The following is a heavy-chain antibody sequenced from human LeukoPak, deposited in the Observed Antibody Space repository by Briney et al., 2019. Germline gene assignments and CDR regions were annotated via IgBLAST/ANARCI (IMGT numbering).Heavy chain of an antibody. CDR3: AKANWVSNADAVW. CDR2: LSHDGDTT. J-gene: IGHJ4*02. Sequence: GGSLRLSCAASGFTFSSYAMSWVRQAPGKGLDWVSGLSHDGDTTYYADSVKGRFTISRDDSRNTVYLQLNNLRVEDTAIYYCAKANWVSNADAVWWGQGTQVTVSS. V-gene: IGHV3-23*01. D-gene: IGHD1-1*01. CDR1: GFTFSSYA.